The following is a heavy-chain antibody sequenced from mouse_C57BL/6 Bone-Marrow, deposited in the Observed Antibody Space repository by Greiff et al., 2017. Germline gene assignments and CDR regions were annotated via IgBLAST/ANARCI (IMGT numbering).Heavy chain of an antibody. V-gene: IGHV14-4*01. CDR3: TSSQPLGY. CDR2: IDPENGDT. CDR1: GFNIKDDY. J-gene: IGHJ2*01. Sequence: EVKLMESGAELVRPGASVKLSCTASGFNIKDDYMHWVKQRPEQGLEWIGWIDPENGDTEYASKFQGKATITADTSSNTAYLQLSSLTSEDTAVYYCTSSQPLGYWGQGTTLTVSS. D-gene: IGHD3-3*01.